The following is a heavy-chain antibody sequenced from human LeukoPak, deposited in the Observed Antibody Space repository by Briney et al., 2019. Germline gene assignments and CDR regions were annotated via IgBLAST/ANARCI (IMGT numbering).Heavy chain of an antibody. V-gene: IGHV1-8*01. J-gene: IGHJ4*02. CDR3: ARATGPTDY. Sequence: ASVKVSCKASGYTFTSYDINWVRQATGQGLEWMGWTNPNSGNRGYAQKFQGRVTMTRDTSISTAYMELGSLRSEDTAVYYCARATGPTDYWGQGTLVTVSS. CDR2: TNPNSGNR. D-gene: IGHD4-17*01. CDR1: GYTFTSYD.